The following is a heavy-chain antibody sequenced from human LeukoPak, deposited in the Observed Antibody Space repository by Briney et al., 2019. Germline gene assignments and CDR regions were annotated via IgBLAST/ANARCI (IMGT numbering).Heavy chain of an antibody. CDR3: ARGDRIGTGVDL. V-gene: IGHV4-59*11. CDR2: IHHTENT. CDR1: GGSFSSHY. J-gene: IGHJ5*02. D-gene: IGHD3/OR15-3a*01. Sequence: SETLSLTCTVSGGSFSSHYWNWIRQAPGKGLEWIGNIHHTENTNSNPSLKSRLTISVDMSKNQFSLKMISVTIADTAVYYCARGDRIGTGVDLWGQGTLVVVSS.